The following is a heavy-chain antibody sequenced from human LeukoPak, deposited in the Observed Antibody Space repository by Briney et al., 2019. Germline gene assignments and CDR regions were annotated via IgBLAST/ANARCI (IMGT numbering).Heavy chain of an antibody. J-gene: IGHJ4*02. CDR3: ARDRQIAC. V-gene: IGHV3-7*01. CDR1: GFTFRNYW. Sequence: GGSLRLFCAASGFTFRNYWLTWVRQAPGQGLEWVANIKQDGSEKHYVDSVKGRFTISRDNAKNSLYLQMSSLRAEDTAVYYCARDRQIACWGQGTLVTVSS. CDR2: IKQDGSEK.